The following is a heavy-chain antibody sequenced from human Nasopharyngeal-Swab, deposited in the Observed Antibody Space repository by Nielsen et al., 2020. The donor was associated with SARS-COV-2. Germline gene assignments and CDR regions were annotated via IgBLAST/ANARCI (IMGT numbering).Heavy chain of an antibody. CDR2: ISYDGSNK. J-gene: IGHJ3*02. CDR1: GFIFSSYG. D-gene: IGHD6-13*01. V-gene: IGHV3-30*18. CDR3: AKVPGSSWVDAFDI. Sequence: GESLKISCAACGFIFSSYGMHWVRQAPGKGLEWVAVISYDGSNKYYADSLKGRFTISKDNSKNTLYLQINSLRAEDTAVYYCAKVPGSSWVDAFDIWGQGTKVTVSS.